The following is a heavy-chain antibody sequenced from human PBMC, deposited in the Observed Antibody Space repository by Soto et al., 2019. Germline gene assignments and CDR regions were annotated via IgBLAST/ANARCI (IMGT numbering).Heavy chain of an antibody. CDR2: ISYDGSNK. J-gene: IGHJ6*02. D-gene: IGHD2-2*01. CDR1: GFTFSSYG. Sequence: RGSLRLSCAASGFTFSSYGMHWVRQAPGKGLEWVAVISYDGSNKYYADSVKGRFTISRDNSKNTLYLQMNSLRAEDTAVYYCAKALGVPAAMALDYGMDVWGQGTTVTVSS. CDR3: AKALGVPAAMALDYGMDV. V-gene: IGHV3-30*18.